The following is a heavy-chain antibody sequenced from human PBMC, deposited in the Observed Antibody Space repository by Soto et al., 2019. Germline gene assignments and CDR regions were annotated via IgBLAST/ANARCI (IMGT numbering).Heavy chain of an antibody. J-gene: IGHJ4*02. CDR3: ARAETLITVIVVVGPPLDY. CDR1: GFTFSSYG. D-gene: IGHD3-22*01. V-gene: IGHV3-33*01. Sequence: QVQLVESGGGVVQPGRSLRLSCAASGFTFSSYGMHWVRQAPGKGLEWVAVIWYDGSNKYYADSVKGRFTISRDNSKNTLYLQMNSLRAEDTAVYYCARAETLITVIVVVGPPLDYWGQGTLVTVSS. CDR2: IWYDGSNK.